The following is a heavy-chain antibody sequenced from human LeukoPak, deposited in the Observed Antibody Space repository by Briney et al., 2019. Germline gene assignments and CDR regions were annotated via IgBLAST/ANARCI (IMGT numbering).Heavy chain of an antibody. CDR3: ARGVGHSSWYLN. Sequence: SETLSLTCTVSGGSISSYYWSWIRQPPGKGLEWIGYIYYSGSTNYNPSLKSRVTISVDTSKNQFSLRLSSVTAADTAVYYCARGVGHSSWYLNWCQGTLVTVSS. D-gene: IGHD6-13*01. V-gene: IGHV4-59*01. J-gene: IGHJ4*02. CDR2: IYYSGST. CDR1: GGSISSYY.